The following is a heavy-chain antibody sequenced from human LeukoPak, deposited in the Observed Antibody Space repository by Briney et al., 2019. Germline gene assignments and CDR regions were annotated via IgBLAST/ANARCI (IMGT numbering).Heavy chain of an antibody. J-gene: IGHJ4*02. CDR1: GFTFSSYW. D-gene: IGHD5-18*01. Sequence: GGSLRLSCAASGFTFSSYWMSWVRQAPGKGLEWVANIKQHGSEKFYVDSVKGRFTISRDNAKNSLYLQMNSLRAEDTAVYYCARYHRYSYGLFDYWGQGTLVTVSS. V-gene: IGHV3-7*01. CDR3: ARYHRYSYGLFDY. CDR2: IKQHGSEK.